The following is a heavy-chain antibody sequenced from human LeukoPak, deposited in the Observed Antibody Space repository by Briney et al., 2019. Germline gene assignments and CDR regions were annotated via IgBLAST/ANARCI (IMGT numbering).Heavy chain of an antibody. CDR2: IIPISGTA. CDR3: ARTSSGWYSPYFDY. V-gene: IGHV1-69*06. D-gene: IGHD6-19*01. CDR1: GGTFSSYA. J-gene: IGHJ4*02. Sequence: EASVKVSCKASGGTFSSYAISWVRQAPGQGLEWMGRIIPISGTANYAQKFQGRVTITADKSTSTAYMELSSLRSEDTAVYYCARTSSGWYSPYFDYWGQGTLVTVSS.